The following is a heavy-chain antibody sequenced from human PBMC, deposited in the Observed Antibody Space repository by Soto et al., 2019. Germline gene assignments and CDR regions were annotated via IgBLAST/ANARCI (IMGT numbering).Heavy chain of an antibody. J-gene: IGHJ3*02. D-gene: IGHD2-2*01. V-gene: IGHV3-21*05. CDR3: ARVQIGQLLSSFADDIDI. CDR1: GFTFSSYP. CDR2: ISGTKSFT. Sequence: LGHACAASGFTFSSYPMHWARQAPGKGLEIVSYISGTKSFTDYADSVKGRFTISRDNAKNSLFLQMNTLRAEDTAVYYCARVQIGQLLSSFADDIDIWGQGTIVPVS.